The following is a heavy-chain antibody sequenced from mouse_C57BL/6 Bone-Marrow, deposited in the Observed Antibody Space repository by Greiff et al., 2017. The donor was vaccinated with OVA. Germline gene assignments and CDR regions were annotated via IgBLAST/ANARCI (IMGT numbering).Heavy chain of an antibody. Sequence: EVQLQQPGPVLATPAPSLNMSCKTSGYTFTTYSMHWVKQTPGPGLEWIGAIHPANSDTSYNQTFTGKATLTAVTSASTAYLELSSLTNEDSAVYCCAGGYSNYRFEYGGQGTTLTVSS. CDR3: AGGYSNYRFEY. CDR2: IHPANSDT. D-gene: IGHD2-5*01. V-gene: IGHV1-5*01. CDR1: GYTFTTYS. J-gene: IGHJ2*01.